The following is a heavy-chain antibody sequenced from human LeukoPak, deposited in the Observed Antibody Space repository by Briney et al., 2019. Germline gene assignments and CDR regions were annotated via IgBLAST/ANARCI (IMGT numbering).Heavy chain of an antibody. Sequence: SGGSLRLSCAASGFSFTNYRMSWVRQAPGKGLEWVANVKEDGTTKQYVDSVKGRFTISRDNAKNSLYLQMDSLRDEDTAVYYCVSQEVVPHWGQGTLVSVSS. CDR3: VSQEVVPH. CDR1: GFSFTNYR. D-gene: IGHD2-15*01. V-gene: IGHV3-7*01. CDR2: VKEDGTTK. J-gene: IGHJ4*02.